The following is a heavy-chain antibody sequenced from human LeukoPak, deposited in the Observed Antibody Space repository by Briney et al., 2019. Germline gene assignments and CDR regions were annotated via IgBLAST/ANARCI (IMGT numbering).Heavy chain of an antibody. CDR2: IYYSGST. Sequence: PSETLSLTCTVSGGSISSYYWSWIRQAPGKGLEWIGYIYYSGSTNYNPSLKSRVTISVDTSKNQFSLKLSSVTAADTAVYYCARDLVVPAAMPYYYYYYMDVWGKGTTVTVSS. CDR3: ARDLVVPAAMPYYYYYYMDV. CDR1: GGSISSYY. J-gene: IGHJ6*03. D-gene: IGHD2-2*01. V-gene: IGHV4-59*01.